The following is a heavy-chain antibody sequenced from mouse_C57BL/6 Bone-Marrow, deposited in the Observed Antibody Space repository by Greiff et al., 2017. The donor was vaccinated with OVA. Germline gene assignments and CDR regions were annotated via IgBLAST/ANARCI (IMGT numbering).Heavy chain of an antibody. Sequence: VQLQQSGAELVKPGASVKMSCKASGYTFTSYWITWVKQRPGQGLEWIGDIYPGSGSTNYNEKFKSKATLTVDTSSSTAYMQLSSLTSEDSAVYYCARPLYDYDYFDYWGQGTTLTVSS. V-gene: IGHV1-55*01. D-gene: IGHD2-4*01. J-gene: IGHJ2*01. CDR3: ARPLYDYDYFDY. CDR2: IYPGSGST. CDR1: GYTFTSYW.